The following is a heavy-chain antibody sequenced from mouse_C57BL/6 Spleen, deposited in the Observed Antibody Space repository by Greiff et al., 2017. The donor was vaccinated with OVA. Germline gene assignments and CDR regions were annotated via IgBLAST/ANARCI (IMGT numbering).Heavy chain of an antibody. V-gene: IGHV1-15*01. Sequence: VQLQQSGAELVRPGASVTLSCKASGYTFTDYEMHWVKQTPVHGLEWIGAIDPETGGTAYNQKFKGKAILTADKSSSTAYMELRSLTSEDSAVYYCTRCLAMDYWGQGTSVTVSS. J-gene: IGHJ4*01. CDR3: TRCLAMDY. CDR1: GYTFTDYE. CDR2: IDPETGGT.